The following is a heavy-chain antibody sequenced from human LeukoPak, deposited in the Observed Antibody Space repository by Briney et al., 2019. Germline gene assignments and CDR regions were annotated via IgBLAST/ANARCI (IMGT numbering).Heavy chain of an antibody. CDR1: GYSISSGYY. Sequence: KPSETLSLTCTVSGYSISSGYYWGWIRQPPGKGLEWIGSIYHSGSTYYNPSLKSRVTISVDTSKNQFSLKLSSVTAADTAVYYCARYIWGSYPTFEDYWRQGTLVTVSS. CDR2: IYHSGST. V-gene: IGHV4-38-2*02. J-gene: IGHJ4*02. D-gene: IGHD3-16*02. CDR3: ARYIWGSYPTFEDY.